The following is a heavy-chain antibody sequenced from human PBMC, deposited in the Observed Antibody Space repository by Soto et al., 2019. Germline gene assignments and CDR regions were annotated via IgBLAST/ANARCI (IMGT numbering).Heavy chain of an antibody. CDR1: GGSISSYY. D-gene: IGHD7-27*01. J-gene: IGHJ4*02. Sequence: QVQLQESGPGLVKPSETLSLTCTVSGGSISSYYWSWIRQPPGKGLEWIGYIYYSGSTNYNPSLTRXAXLXXDTSQNQFSLKLTSVTAADTAVYYCAGRWGTCFDFWGQGTLVTVSS. V-gene: IGHV4-59*01. CDR2: IYYSGST. CDR3: AGRWGTCFDF.